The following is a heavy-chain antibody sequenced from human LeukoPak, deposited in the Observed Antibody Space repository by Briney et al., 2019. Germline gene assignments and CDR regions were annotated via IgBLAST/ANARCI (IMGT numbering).Heavy chain of an antibody. CDR3: ARRGSGWYYFDY. CDR2: FYTSGST. V-gene: IGHV4-61*02. D-gene: IGHD6-19*01. Sequence: TSETLSLTCTVSGGSISGGSYYWSWIRQPAGKGLEWIGRFYTSGSTDYNPSLKSRVTISVDTSKNQFSLKLSSVTAADTAVYYCARRGSGWYYFDYWGQGTLVTVSS. J-gene: IGHJ4*02. CDR1: GGSISGGSYY.